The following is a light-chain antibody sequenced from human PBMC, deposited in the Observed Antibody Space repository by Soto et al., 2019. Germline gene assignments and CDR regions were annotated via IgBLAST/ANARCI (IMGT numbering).Light chain of an antibody. V-gene: IGKV3-11*01. CDR3: QQYGSSPRT. Sequence: EIVLTQSPATLSLSPGERATLSCSASQSVNSYLAWYQQKPGQAPRLLIYDASNRATDIPARFSGSGSGTDFTLTISSLEPEDFAVYYCQQYGSSPRTFGQGTKVDIK. J-gene: IGKJ1*01. CDR2: DAS. CDR1: QSVNSY.